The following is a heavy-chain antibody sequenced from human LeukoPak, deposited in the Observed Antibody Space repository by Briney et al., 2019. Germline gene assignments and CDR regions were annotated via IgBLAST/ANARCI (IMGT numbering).Heavy chain of an antibody. V-gene: IGHV3-33*01. CDR2: IWYDGSNK. CDR3: AREDGLNWFDP. CDR1: GFTFSTYG. Sequence: GGSLRLSCAASGFTFSTYGMHWVCQAPGKGLEWVAVIWYDGSNKYYADSVKGRFTVSRDNSKNTLYLQMNSLRAEDTAVYYCAREDGLNWFDPWGQGTLVTVSS. J-gene: IGHJ5*02. D-gene: IGHD4-17*01.